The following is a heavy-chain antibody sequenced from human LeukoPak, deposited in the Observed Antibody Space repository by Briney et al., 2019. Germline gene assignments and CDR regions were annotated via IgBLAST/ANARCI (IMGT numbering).Heavy chain of an antibody. V-gene: IGHV1-2*02. CDR2: INPNSGGA. J-gene: IGHJ4*02. Sequence: ASVKVSCKASGYTFTGYYVHWVRQAPGQGLEWIGWINPNSGGANPAQKFQGRVTMTRDKSISTAYMELSRLRSDDTAVYYCARVHLDWDPFDYWGQGTLVTVSS. CDR3: ARVHLDWDPFDY. D-gene: IGHD3-9*01. CDR1: GYTFTGYY.